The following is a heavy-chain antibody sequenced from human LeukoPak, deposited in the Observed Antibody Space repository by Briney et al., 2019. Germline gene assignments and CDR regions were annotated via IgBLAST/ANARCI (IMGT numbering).Heavy chain of an antibody. J-gene: IGHJ6*03. V-gene: IGHV1-69*13. Sequence: SVKVSCKASGYTSTSYGFTWVRQAPGQGLEWMGGIIPIFGTANYAQKFQGRVTITADESTSTAYMELSSLRSEDTAVYYCARVSSGSYYYYYYMDVWGKGATVTVSS. CDR1: GYTSTSYG. D-gene: IGHD1-26*01. CDR2: IIPIFGTA. CDR3: ARVSSGSYYYYYYMDV.